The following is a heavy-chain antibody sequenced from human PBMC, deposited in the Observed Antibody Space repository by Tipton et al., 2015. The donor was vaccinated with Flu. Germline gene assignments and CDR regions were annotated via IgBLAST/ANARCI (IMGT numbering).Heavy chain of an antibody. CDR1: GFSFSTYA. Sequence: SLRLSCAASGFSFSTYAMTWVRQAPGRGLEWISTIRGDGDSTYYADSVQGRFTISRDNSKNVVFLHMNNLRAEDTAVYYCAKCVRFYDSDGYYFLDYWGQGTLVTVSS. CDR2: IRGDGDST. CDR3: AKCVRFYDSDGYYFLDY. V-gene: IGHV3-23*01. D-gene: IGHD3-22*01. J-gene: IGHJ4*02.